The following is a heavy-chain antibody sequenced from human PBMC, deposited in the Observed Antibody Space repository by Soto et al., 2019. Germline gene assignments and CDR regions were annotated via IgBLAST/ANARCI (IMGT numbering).Heavy chain of an antibody. CDR1: GFYFNVYA. Sequence: EVSLLESGGGLVQPGGSLRLSCAASGFYFNVYAMAWVRQAPGKGLEWVSSITDTIGTTYYADSVKGRFTLSRDTSTNTLYLQMNNLRVEDTAVYYCAKAQWLLGGDYFDSWGQGTLVTVSS. J-gene: IGHJ4*02. V-gene: IGHV3-23*01. CDR3: AKAQWLLGGDYFDS. D-gene: IGHD6-19*01. CDR2: ITDTIGTT.